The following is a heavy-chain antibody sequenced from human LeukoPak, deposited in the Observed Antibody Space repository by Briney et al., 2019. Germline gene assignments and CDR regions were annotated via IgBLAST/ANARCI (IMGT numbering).Heavy chain of an antibody. J-gene: IGHJ4*02. CDR2: IYYSGST. D-gene: IGHD6-19*01. CDR3: ASSRSSSGWSLIDY. Sequence: SETLSLTCTVSGGSINSYYWSWIQQPPGKGLEWVGYIYYSGSTNYKPSLKRRVTISVDTSKNQFSLKVSSVTAADTAVYYCASSRSSSGWSLIDYWGQGALVIVSS. CDR1: GGSINSYY. V-gene: IGHV4-59*01.